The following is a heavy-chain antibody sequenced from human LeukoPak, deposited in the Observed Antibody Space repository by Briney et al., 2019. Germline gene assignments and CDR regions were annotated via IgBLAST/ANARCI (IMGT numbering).Heavy chain of an antibody. J-gene: IGHJ4*02. V-gene: IGHV3-48*03. Sequence: GGSLRLSCATSGFTFSNHEMNWVRQAPGKGLEWVAYTSRGGSDISYADSVKGRFTISTDNANSSLYLQMNSLKAEDTAVYYCAREGSSYAPSEPFYFDYWGQGTLVTVSS. CDR3: AREGSSYAPSEPFYFDY. CDR1: GFTFSNHE. D-gene: IGHD3-10*01. CDR2: TSRGGSDI.